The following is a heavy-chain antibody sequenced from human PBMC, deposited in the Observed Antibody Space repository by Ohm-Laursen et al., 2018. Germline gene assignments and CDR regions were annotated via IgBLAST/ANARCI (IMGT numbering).Heavy chain of an antibody. V-gene: IGHV3-11*01. Sequence: GSLRLSCTASGFTFSDYYMSWIRQAPGKGLERVSYISSSGSTIYYADSVKGRFTISRDNAKNSLYLQMNSLRAEDTAVYYCARDLPLRLAAGNYYYYGMDVWGQGTTVTVSS. CDR2: ISSSGSTI. D-gene: IGHD6-13*01. J-gene: IGHJ6*02. CDR3: ARDLPLRLAAGNYYYYGMDV. CDR1: GFTFSDYY.